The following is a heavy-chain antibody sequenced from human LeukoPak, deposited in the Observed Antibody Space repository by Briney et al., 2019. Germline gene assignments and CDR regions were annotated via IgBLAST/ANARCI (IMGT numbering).Heavy chain of an antibody. CDR3: ARVWAIGGSYSRFPFDY. J-gene: IGHJ4*02. D-gene: IGHD1-26*01. CDR1: GGTFSSYA. V-gene: IGHV1-18*01. Sequence: ASVKVSCKASGGTFSSYAISWLRQAPGLGLEWMGWISAYNGNTNYAQKLQGRVTMTTDTSTSTAYMELRSLRSDDTAVYYCARVWAIGGSYSRFPFDYWGQGTLVTVSS. CDR2: ISAYNGNT.